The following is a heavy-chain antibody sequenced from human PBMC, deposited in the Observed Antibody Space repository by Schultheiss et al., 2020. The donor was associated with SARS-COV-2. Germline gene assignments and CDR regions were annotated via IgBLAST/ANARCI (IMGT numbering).Heavy chain of an antibody. Sequence: GGSLRLSCAASGFTFSNAWMSWVRQAPGKGLEWVSTISGSGGSTYYADSVKGRFTISRDNAKNTLYLQMNSLRAEDTAVYYCARAQERWNYWGQGTLVTVSS. CDR3: ARAQERWNY. J-gene: IGHJ4*02. D-gene: IGHD2-15*01. CDR2: ISGSGGST. V-gene: IGHV3-21*01. CDR1: GFTFSNAW.